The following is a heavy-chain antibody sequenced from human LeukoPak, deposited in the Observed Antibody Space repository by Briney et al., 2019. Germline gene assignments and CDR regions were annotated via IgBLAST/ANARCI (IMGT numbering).Heavy chain of an antibody. Sequence: GGSLRLSCAASGFTVSSNYMSWVRQAPGKGLEWVSVIYSGGSTYYAASVRGRFTISRDNAKNTVYLQMNSLRAEDTAVYYCVREVRGIAAAFDPWGQGTLVTVSS. CDR3: VREVRGIAAAFDP. D-gene: IGHD6-13*01. CDR1: GFTVSSNY. CDR2: IYSGGST. V-gene: IGHV3-53*01. J-gene: IGHJ5*02.